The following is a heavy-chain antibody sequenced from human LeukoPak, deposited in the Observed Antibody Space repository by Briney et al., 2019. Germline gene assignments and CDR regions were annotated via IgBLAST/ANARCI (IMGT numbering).Heavy chain of an antibody. J-gene: IGHJ4*02. CDR3: ARSPGVVPAARGNYFDY. V-gene: IGHV4-34*01. Sequence: PSETLSLTCDVYGGSLSGYYWSWIRQPPGKGLEWIGEINHSGSTNYNPSLKSRVTISVDTSKNQFSLKLSSVTAADTAVYYCARSPGVVPAARGNYFDYWGQGTLVTVSS. CDR2: INHSGST. D-gene: IGHD2-2*01. CDR1: GGSLSGYY.